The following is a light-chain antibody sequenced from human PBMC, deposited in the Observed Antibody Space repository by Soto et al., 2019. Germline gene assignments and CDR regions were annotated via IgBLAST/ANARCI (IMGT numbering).Light chain of an antibody. CDR2: GAS. CDR1: QSVSSSY. Sequence: EIVLTQSPGTLSLSPGERATLSCRASQSVSSSYLAWYQQKPGQAPRLLIYGASSRATGIPDRFSGSGSGTDFTLTISRLEPGDVAVYYCQQYGSSPPWTFGQGTKVEIK. CDR3: QQYGSSPPWT. J-gene: IGKJ1*01. V-gene: IGKV3-20*01.